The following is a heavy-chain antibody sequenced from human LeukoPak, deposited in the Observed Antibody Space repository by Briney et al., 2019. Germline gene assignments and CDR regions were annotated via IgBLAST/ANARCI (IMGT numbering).Heavy chain of an antibody. CDR2: INHSGST. CDR3: AREGAPGCSSTSCFDY. V-gene: IGHV4-34*01. D-gene: IGHD2-2*01. Sequence: PSETLSLTCAVYGGSFSGYYWSWIRQPPGKGLEWIGEINHSGSTNYDPSLKSRVTISVDTSKNQFSLKLSSATAADTAVYYCAREGAPGCSSTSCFDYWGQGTLVTVSS. J-gene: IGHJ4*02. CDR1: GGSFSGYY.